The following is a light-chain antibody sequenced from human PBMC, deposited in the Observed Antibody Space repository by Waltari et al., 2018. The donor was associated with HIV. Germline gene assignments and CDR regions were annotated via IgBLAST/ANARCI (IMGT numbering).Light chain of an antibody. Sequence: SYELTQPFSVSVALGQTVRITCGGSTIGTKDVHWYQQRQGQAPLLVIFHDRNRPSGIPERFSGSKSRNTDTMTISGAQAGDEADYYCQVWHYSVVFGGGTKLTVL. CDR3: QVWHYSVV. V-gene: IGLV3-9*01. J-gene: IGLJ3*02. CDR1: TIGTKD. CDR2: HDR.